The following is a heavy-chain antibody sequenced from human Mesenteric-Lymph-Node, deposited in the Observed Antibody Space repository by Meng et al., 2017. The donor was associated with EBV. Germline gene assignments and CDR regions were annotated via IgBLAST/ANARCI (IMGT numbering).Heavy chain of an antibody. J-gene: IGHJ4*02. Sequence: QGQLVQSGAEVKKPGASVKVSCKASGYTFTSYAMHWVRQAPGQRLEWMGWINAGNGNTKYSQKFQGRVTITRDTSASTAYMELSSLRSEDTAVYYCARGIAVAGRTDYWGQGTLVTVSS. D-gene: IGHD6-19*01. CDR2: INAGNGNT. CDR3: ARGIAVAGRTDY. CDR1: GYTFTSYA. V-gene: IGHV1-3*01.